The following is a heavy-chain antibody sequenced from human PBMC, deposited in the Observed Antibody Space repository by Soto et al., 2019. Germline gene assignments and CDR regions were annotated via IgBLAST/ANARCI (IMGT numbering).Heavy chain of an antibody. CDR1: GYTFTSYG. CDR3: ARVASYGYFDY. V-gene: IGHV1-18*04. J-gene: IGHJ4*02. D-gene: IGHD5-18*01. Sequence: QVQLVQSGAEVKKPGASVKVSCKASGYTFTSYGISWVRQAPGQGLEWKGWIRAYNDNTNYAQKLQSRLTMTPDTSTSTAYMELRSLRSDDTAVYYCARVASYGYFDYWGQGTLVPVPS. CDR2: IRAYNDNT.